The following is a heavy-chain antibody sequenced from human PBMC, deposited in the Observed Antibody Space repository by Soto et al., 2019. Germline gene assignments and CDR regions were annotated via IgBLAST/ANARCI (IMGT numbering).Heavy chain of an antibody. Sequence: APVKVSCKASRYTFISYDINWVRQAPGQGLEWMGWMNPSSANTGYAQKFQGRISMTRNTSMNTAYMELNSLTSEDTAVYYCTRGQEVWWNEGPLGLHGLDVWGQGPTVTVYS. D-gene: IGHD1-1*01. J-gene: IGHJ6*02. CDR1: RYTFISYD. CDR2: MNPSSANT. CDR3: TRGQEVWWNEGPLGLHGLDV. V-gene: IGHV1-8*01.